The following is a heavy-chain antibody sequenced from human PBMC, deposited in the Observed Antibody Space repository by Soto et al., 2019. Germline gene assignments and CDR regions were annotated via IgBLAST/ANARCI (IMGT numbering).Heavy chain of an antibody. CDR1: GGSISSGGYS. D-gene: IGHD6-6*01. CDR2: IYHSGST. V-gene: IGHV4-30-2*01. CDR3: ARDLGSSSVYSWFDP. Sequence: SETLSLTCAVSGGSISSGGYSWSWIRQPPGKGLEWIGYIYHSGSTYYNPSLKSRVTISVDRSKNQFSLKLSSVTAADTAVYYCARDLGSSSVYSWFDPWGQATRVTVSS. J-gene: IGHJ5*02.